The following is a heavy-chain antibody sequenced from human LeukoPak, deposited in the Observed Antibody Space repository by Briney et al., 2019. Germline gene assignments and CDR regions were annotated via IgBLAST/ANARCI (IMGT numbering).Heavy chain of an antibody. Sequence: GGSLRLSCAASGFTFSSYGMHWVRQAPGKGLEWVAVIWYDGSNKYYADSVKGRFTISRDNSKSTLYLQMNSLRAEDTAVYYCARATRRRGYSYGYQGGGCVYSLPFDYWGQGTLVTVSS. V-gene: IGHV3-33*08. CDR3: ARATRRRGYSYGYQGGGCVYSLPFDY. J-gene: IGHJ4*02. D-gene: IGHD5-18*01. CDR1: GFTFSSYG. CDR2: IWYDGSNK.